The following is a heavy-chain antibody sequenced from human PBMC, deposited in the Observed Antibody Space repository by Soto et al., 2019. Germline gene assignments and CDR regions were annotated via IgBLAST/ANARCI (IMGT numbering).Heavy chain of an antibody. CDR3: TRGGYDFWSGYPPPFYGMDV. D-gene: IGHD3-3*01. J-gene: IGHJ6*02. V-gene: IGHV3-49*03. Sequence: PGGSLRLSFTASGFTFGDYAMSWFPQAPGKGLQWVGFIRGKPCGGATDYAASVKGRFIISRDDSKSIPYLQMNSLKTEATAVYYCTRGGYDFWSGYPPPFYGMDVWGQGTTVTGSS. CDR2: IRGKPCGGAT. CDR1: GFTFGDYA.